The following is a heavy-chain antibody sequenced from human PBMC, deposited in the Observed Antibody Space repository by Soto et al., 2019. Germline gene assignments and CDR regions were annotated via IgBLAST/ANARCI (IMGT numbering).Heavy chain of an antibody. Sequence: QVQLQQSGPGLVKPSQTLSLTCAISGDSVSSNSAAWNWIRQSPSRGLEWLGRAYYRSQWYYDSAVSWRSRITNMSDTSKNQFPQQLNSGTPEDTAVYCCTKEKGDSRTYNGMDVWGQGTTVTVSS. D-gene: IGHD2-21*02. CDR2: AYYRSQWYY. CDR1: GDSVSSNSAA. CDR3: TKEKGDSRTYNGMDV. V-gene: IGHV6-1*01. J-gene: IGHJ6*02.